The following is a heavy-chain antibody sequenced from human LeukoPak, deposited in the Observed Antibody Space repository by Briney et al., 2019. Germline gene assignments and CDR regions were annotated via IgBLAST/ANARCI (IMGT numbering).Heavy chain of an antibody. V-gene: IGHV1-18*03. D-gene: IGHD2-15*01. CDR3: ARDERYCSGGSCSDYGDYGGYFDY. CDR2: ISGYNGYT. Sequence: VASVKVSCKASGYTFTSYGISWVRQAPGQGLEWMGWISGYNGYTNYAQELQGRVTMTTDTSTSTAYMELSSLRSEDMAVYYCARDERYCSGGSCSDYGDYGGYFDYWGQGTLVTVSS. J-gene: IGHJ4*02. CDR1: GYTFTSYG.